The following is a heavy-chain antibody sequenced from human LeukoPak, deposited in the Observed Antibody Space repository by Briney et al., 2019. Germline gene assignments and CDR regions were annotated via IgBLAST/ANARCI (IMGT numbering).Heavy chain of an antibody. CDR1: GYTLTGYY. V-gene: IGHV1-2*02. J-gene: IGHJ4*02. D-gene: IGHD6-19*01. CDR2: INPNSGGT. Sequence: ASVKVSCKASGYTLTGYYMHWVRQAPGQGLEWMGWINPNSGGTNYAQKFQGRVTMTRDTSISTAYMEPSRLRSDDTAVYYCARDRTRTGYSSGWYHDYWGQGTLVTVSS. CDR3: ARDRTRTGYSSGWYHDY.